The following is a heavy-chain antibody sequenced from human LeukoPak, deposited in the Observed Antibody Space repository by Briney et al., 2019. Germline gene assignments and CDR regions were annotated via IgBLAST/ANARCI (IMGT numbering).Heavy chain of an antibody. CDR3: AKALGSGSSYDALDI. V-gene: IGHV3-30*02. D-gene: IGHD1-26*01. CDR2: IRYDGGNK. Sequence: GGSLRLSCVASGFSFSTYGINWVRQAPGKGLEWVAFIRYDGGNKYYADSVKGRFTISRDNSKNTLYLQMNSLRVEDTAVYYCAKALGSGSSYDALDIWGHGTMVTVSS. J-gene: IGHJ3*02. CDR1: GFSFSTYG.